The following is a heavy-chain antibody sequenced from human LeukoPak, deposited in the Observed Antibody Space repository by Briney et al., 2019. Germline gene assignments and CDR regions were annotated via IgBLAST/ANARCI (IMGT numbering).Heavy chain of an antibody. V-gene: IGHV3-33*03. CDR2: IWFDGSET. J-gene: IGHJ4*02. CDR3: AKDNMDTSSCLDY. CDR1: GFPFSDYA. Sequence: GGSLRLSCAASGFPFSDYAMHWVRQAPGKGLEWVAVIWFDGSETYYADSVMGRFTISRDKSKNTLFLQMNSLRADDTAVYYCAKDNMDTSSCLDYWGQGTLVTVSS. D-gene: IGHD5-18*01.